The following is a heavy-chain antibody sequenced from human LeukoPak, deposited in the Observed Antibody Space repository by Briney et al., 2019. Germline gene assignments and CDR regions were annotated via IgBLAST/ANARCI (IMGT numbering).Heavy chain of an antibody. D-gene: IGHD3-22*01. CDR1: GGTFSSYA. J-gene: IGHJ3*02. V-gene: IGHV1-69*05. Sequence: SVKVSCKASGGTFSSYAISWVRQARGQGLEWMGGIIPIFGTANYAQKFQGRVTITTDESTSTAYMELSSLRSEDTAVYYCARDKYYYDSSGYYNAFDIWGQGTMVNVSS. CDR2: IIPIFGTA. CDR3: ARDKYYYDSSGYYNAFDI.